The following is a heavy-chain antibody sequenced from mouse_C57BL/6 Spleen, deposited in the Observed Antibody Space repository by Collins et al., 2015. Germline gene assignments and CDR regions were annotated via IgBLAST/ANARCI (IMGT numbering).Heavy chain of an antibody. Sequence: EVQLQQSGPELVKPGASVKISCKASGYTFTDYYMNWVKQSHGKSLEWIGDINPNNGGTSYNQKFKGKATLTVDKSSSTAYMELRSPTSEDSAVYYCARWDYGSSYGDYWGQGTTLTVSS. CDR3: ARWDYGSSYGDY. CDR1: GYTFTDYY. CDR2: INPNNGGT. V-gene: IGHV1-26*01. D-gene: IGHD1-1*01. J-gene: IGHJ2*01.